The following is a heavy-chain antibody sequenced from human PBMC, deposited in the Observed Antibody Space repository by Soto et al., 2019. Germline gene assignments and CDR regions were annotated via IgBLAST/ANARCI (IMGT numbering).Heavy chain of an antibody. CDR1: GFTFSSYA. CDR3: AKDPSKYYGSGSDP. D-gene: IGHD3-10*01. CDR2: ISGSGGST. V-gene: IGHV3-23*01. J-gene: IGHJ5*02. Sequence: PGGSLRLSCAASGFTFSSYAMSWVRQAPGKGLEWVSAISGSGGSTYYADSVKGRFTISRDNSKNTLYLQMNSLRAEDTAVYYCAKDPSKYYGSGSDPWGQGTLVTVSS.